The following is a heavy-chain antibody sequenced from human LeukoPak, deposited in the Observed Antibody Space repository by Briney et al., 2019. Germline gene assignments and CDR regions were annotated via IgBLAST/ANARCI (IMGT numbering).Heavy chain of an antibody. J-gene: IGHJ4*02. CDR3: AVGTIPLSYIFFDY. CDR2: INGDGSST. V-gene: IGHV3-74*01. D-gene: IGHD1-7*01. Sequence: GGSLRLSCAASGFTFSSYWMHWVRQTPGKGLVWVSRINGDGSSTSYADSVKGRFTLSRDNAKNKLYLQMNSLRAEDTAVYYWAVGTIPLSYIFFDYWGTGAMVTVSS. CDR1: GFTFSSYW.